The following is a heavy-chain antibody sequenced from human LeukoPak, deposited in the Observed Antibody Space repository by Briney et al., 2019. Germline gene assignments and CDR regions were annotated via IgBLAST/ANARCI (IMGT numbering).Heavy chain of an antibody. Sequence: SETLSLTCTVSGGSISSYYWSWIRQPPGKGLEWIGYIYYSGSTNYNPSLKSRVTISVDTSKNQFSLKLSSVTAADTAVYYCARDRTYYYDSSGYYYYYYGMDVWGQGTTVTVSS. J-gene: IGHJ6*02. CDR2: IYYSGST. V-gene: IGHV4-59*01. D-gene: IGHD3-22*01. CDR3: ARDRTYYYDSSGYYYYYYGMDV. CDR1: GGSISSYY.